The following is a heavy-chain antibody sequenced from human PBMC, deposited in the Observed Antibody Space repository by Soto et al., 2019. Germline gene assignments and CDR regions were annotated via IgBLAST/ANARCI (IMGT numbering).Heavy chain of an antibody. CDR2: IYYSGST. CDR3: ARGRYTNYYYYMDV. V-gene: IGHV4-59*08. D-gene: IGHD1-26*01. CDR1: GGSISSYY. Sequence: PSETLSLTCTVSGGSISSYYWSWIRQPPGKGLEWIGYIYYSGSTNYNPSLKSRVTISVDTSKNQFSLKLSSVTAADTAVYYCARGRYTNYYYYMDVWGKGTTVTVSS. J-gene: IGHJ6*03.